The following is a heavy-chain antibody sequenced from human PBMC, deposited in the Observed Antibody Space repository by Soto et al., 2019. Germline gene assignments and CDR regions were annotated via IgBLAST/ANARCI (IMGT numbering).Heavy chain of an antibody. J-gene: IGHJ4*02. CDR3: AKDRKWELHGWYYFDY. CDR2: ISYDGSNK. V-gene: IGHV3-30*18. D-gene: IGHD1-26*01. Sequence: QVQLVESGGGVVQPGRSLRLSCAASGFTFSSYGMHWVRQAPGKGLEWVAVISYDGSNKYYADSVKGRFTISRDNSKNTLYLQMNSLRAEDTAVYYCAKDRKWELHGWYYFDYWGLGNLVTVSS. CDR1: GFTFSSYG.